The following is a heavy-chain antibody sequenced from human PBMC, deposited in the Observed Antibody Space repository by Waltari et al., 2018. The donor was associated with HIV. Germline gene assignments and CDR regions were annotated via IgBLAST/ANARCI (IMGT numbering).Heavy chain of an antibody. CDR2: ISSISSYK. CDR1: GFTFSDYY. J-gene: IGHJ4*02. V-gene: IGHV3-11*05. D-gene: IGHD6-13*01. CDR3: ARGGQQLVYPFDY. Sequence: QVQLVESGGGLVKPGGSLRLSCAASGFTFSDYYMSWIRQAPGKGLEWVSYISSISSYKNHADSVKGRFTISKDNAKNSLYLQMNSLRAEDTAVYYCARGGQQLVYPFDYWGQGTLVTVSS.